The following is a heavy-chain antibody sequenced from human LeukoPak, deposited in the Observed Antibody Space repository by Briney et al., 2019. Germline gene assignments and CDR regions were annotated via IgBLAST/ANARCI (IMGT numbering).Heavy chain of an antibody. Sequence: GASVKVSCKASGGTFSSYAISWVRQAPGQGLEWMGGIIPIFGTANYAQKFQGRVTITADKSTSTAYMELSSLRSEDTAVYYCARDRGFPAYSSGWSGWGQGTLVTVSS. V-gene: IGHV1-69*06. D-gene: IGHD6-19*01. CDR2: IIPIFGTA. CDR3: ARDRGFPAYSSGWSG. CDR1: GGTFSSYA. J-gene: IGHJ4*02.